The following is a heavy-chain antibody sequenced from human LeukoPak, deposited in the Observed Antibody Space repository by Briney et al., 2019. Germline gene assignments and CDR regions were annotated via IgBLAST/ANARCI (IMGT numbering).Heavy chain of an antibody. J-gene: IGHJ6*02. Sequence: GGSLRPSCSASGFPFSSYATHWVRQAPGKGLEYVSAISDSGGSTYYADSVKGRFTISRDNSKNTLYLQMSSLRAEDTAVYFCVRGYSFGPYGMDVWGQGTTVTVSS. CDR1: GFPFSSYA. CDR2: ISDSGGST. CDR3: VRGYSFGPYGMDV. D-gene: IGHD2-15*01. V-gene: IGHV3-64D*09.